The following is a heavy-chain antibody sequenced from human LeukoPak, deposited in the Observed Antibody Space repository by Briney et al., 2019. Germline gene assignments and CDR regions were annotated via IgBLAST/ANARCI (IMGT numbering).Heavy chain of an antibody. D-gene: IGHD2-15*01. J-gene: IGHJ6*02. CDR2: IKPDGSVT. Sequence: GGSLRLSRAAPGFGFSNYWMGWVRQTPGGGLGWVAYIKPDGSVTQYVDSVKGRFTISRDNAQNSLSLQMNSLGAEDTAVYYCVRYGVAYGMDVWGQGTTVTVS. CDR1: GFGFSNYW. V-gene: IGHV3-7*01. CDR3: VRYGVAYGMDV.